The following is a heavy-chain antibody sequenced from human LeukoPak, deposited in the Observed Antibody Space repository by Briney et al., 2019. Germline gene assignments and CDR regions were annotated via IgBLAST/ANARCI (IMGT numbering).Heavy chain of an antibody. D-gene: IGHD2-8*02. CDR1: GFTVSSNY. CDR3: ARAHTGGYYYYYYYMDV. CDR2: ICSGGST. J-gene: IGHJ6*03. V-gene: IGHV3-66*01. Sequence: PGGSLRLSCAASGFTVSSNYMTWVRQAPGKGLEWVSVICSGGSTYYADSVKGRFTISRDNSKNTLYLQMNSLRAEDTAVYYCARAHTGGYYYYYYYMDVWGKGTTVTISS.